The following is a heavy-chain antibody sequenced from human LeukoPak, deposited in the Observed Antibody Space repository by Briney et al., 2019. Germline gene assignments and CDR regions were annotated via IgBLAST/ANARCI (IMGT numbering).Heavy chain of an antibody. V-gene: IGHV3-74*03. D-gene: IGHD3-22*01. CDR1: GFTFNNHW. Sequence: GSLRLSCSGSGFTFNNHWVHWVRQVPGKGLVWISRINTDGTNRKYADVVKGRFTISRDNSKNTLYLQMNSLRAEDTAVYYCARVSSITMIGNWGQGTLVTVSS. CDR2: INTDGTNR. J-gene: IGHJ4*02. CDR3: ARVSSITMIGN.